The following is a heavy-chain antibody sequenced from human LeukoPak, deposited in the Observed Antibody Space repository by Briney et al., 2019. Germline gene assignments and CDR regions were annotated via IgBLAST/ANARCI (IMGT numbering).Heavy chain of an antibody. CDR2: ISSSSYR. J-gene: IGHJ2*01. CDR3: AREVMVVAATTFWYFDL. CDR1: GFTFSSDS. Sequence: GGSLRLSCAASGFTFSSDSMHWVRQAPGKGLEWVSSISSSSYRYFADSVKGRFTISRDNAKNSLYLQMNSLRAEDTAVYYCAREVMVVAATTFWYFDLWGRGTLVTVSS. D-gene: IGHD2-15*01. V-gene: IGHV3-21*06.